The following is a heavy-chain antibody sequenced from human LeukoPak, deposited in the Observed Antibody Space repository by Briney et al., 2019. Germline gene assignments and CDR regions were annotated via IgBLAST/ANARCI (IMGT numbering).Heavy chain of an antibody. D-gene: IGHD2-15*01. J-gene: IGHJ1*01. CDR2: VNPGGSVQ. Sequence: GGSLRLSCIVSGVAIGSSWMSWVRQSPGKGLEWVANVNPGGSVQKYVDSVKGRFTISRDNAKNSLYLQMNNLRVEDTAVYYCASTFPYCSEDDCAVGGQGTLVTVSS. V-gene: IGHV3-7*01. CDR1: GVAIGSSW. CDR3: ASTFPYCSEDDCAV.